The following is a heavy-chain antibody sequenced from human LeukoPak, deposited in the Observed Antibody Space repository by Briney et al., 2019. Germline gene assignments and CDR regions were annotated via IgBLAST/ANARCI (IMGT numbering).Heavy chain of an antibody. CDR3: ARSLKDIVVVPAAIERYYYYYYMDV. V-gene: IGHV4-39*07. Sequence: SETLSLTCTVSGGSISSSSYYWGWIRQPPGKGLEWIGSIYYSGSTYYNPSLKSRVTISVDTSKNQFSLKLSSVTAADTAVYYCARSLKDIVVVPAAIERYYYYYYMDVWGKGTTVTISS. CDR2: IYYSGST. D-gene: IGHD2-2*01. J-gene: IGHJ6*03. CDR1: GGSISSSSYY.